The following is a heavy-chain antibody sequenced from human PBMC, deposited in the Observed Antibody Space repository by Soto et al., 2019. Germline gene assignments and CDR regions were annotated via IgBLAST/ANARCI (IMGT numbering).Heavy chain of an antibody. D-gene: IGHD4-4*01. J-gene: IGHJ4*02. CDR2: ISSDGGDK. CDR1: GFTFSSYG. Sequence: QVQLVESGGGVVQPGRSLRLSCAASGFTFSSYGMHWVRQAPGKGLEWVAVISSDGGDKYFADSVRGRFTISRDNSKNTLYLQMNSLRAEDTAVYYCAKARHNYSNYFDYWGQGTLVTVSS. CDR3: AKARHNYSNYFDY. V-gene: IGHV3-30*18.